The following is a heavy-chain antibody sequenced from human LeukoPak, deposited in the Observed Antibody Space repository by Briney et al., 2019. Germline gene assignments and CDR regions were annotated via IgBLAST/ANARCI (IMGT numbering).Heavy chain of an antibody. V-gene: IGHV3-7*01. CDR2: IKDDGSDK. CDR1: GFTFSSYW. CDR3: VPLNWNPPGDFDR. D-gene: IGHD1-20*01. Sequence: HPGGSLRLSCAASGFTFSSYWMSWVRQAPGKGLEWVANIKDDGSDKYYVDSVKGRFSISKDNAKNSLYLQMNSLRVEDTAVYYCVPLNWNPPGDFDRWGQGTLVTASS. J-gene: IGHJ4*02.